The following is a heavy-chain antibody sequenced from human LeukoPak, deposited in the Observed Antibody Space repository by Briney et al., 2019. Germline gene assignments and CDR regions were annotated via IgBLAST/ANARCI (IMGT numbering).Heavy chain of an antibody. D-gene: IGHD5-12*01. CDR2: IYYSGST. CDR3: ARGIYWAYYFDY. V-gene: IGHV4-30-4*08. Sequence: SETLSLTCTVSGGSISSGDYYWSWIRQPPGKGLEWIGYIYYSGSTYYNPSLKSRVTISVDTSKNQFSLKLTSVTAADTAVYYCARGIYWAYYFDYWGQGTLVTVSS. CDR1: GGSISSGDYY. J-gene: IGHJ4*02.